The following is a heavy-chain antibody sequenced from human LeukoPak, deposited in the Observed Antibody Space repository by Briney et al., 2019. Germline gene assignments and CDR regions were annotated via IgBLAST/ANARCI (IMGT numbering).Heavy chain of an antibody. CDR1: GGSISSDSYY. CDR2: IYTSGST. V-gene: IGHV4-61*05. J-gene: IGHJ6*03. Sequence: SETLSLTCTVSGGSISSDSYYWAWIRQPPGKGLEWIGYIYTSGSTNYNPSLKSRVTISVDTSKNQFSLKLSSVTAADTAVYYCARHAGDYDRNYYYYYYMDVWGKGTTVTVSS. CDR3: ARHAGDYDRNYYYYYYMDV. D-gene: IGHD3-22*01.